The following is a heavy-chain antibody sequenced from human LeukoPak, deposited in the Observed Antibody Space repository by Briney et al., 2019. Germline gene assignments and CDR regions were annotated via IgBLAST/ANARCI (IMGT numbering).Heavy chain of an antibody. V-gene: IGHV1-69*01. CDR1: GGTFSSYA. Sequence: SVKVSCKASGGTFSSYASSWVRQAPGQGLEWMGGIIPIFGTANYAHKFQGTVTITADQSTSTAYIEQSSLRSEDTAVYYSARDCSRRSCLRGFDPWGQGTLVTVSS. D-gene: IGHD2-15*01. CDR3: ARDCSRRSCLRGFDP. CDR2: IIPIFGTA. J-gene: IGHJ5*02.